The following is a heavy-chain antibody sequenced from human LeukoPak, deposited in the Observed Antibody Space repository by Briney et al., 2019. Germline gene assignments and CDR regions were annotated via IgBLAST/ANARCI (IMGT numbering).Heavy chain of an antibody. CDR3: ARELATVVTFDY. V-gene: IGHV3-74*03. CDR2: IKSDGSSV. D-gene: IGHD4-23*01. Sequence: GSLRLSCAASGFSFSNYWMHWVRQVPGKGLVWVSRIKSDGSSVKYADSVKGRFTISRDNAKNTLYLQMNGLRSEDTAVYYCARELATVVTFDYWGQGALVTVSS. CDR1: GFSFSNYW. J-gene: IGHJ4*02.